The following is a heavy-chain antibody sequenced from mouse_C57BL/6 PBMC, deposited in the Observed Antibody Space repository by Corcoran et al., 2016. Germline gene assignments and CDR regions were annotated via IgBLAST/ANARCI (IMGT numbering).Heavy chain of an antibody. Sequence: EVQLQQSGPELVKPGASVKISCKASGYTFTDYYMNWVKQSHGKSLEWMGDINPNNGGTSYNQKFKGKATLTVDKSSSTAYMELRSLTSEDSAVYYCARDGYYRYYFDYWGQGTTLTVSS. J-gene: IGHJ2*01. CDR2: INPNNGGT. V-gene: IGHV1-26*01. D-gene: IGHD2-3*01. CDR1: GYTFTDYY. CDR3: ARDGYYRYYFDY.